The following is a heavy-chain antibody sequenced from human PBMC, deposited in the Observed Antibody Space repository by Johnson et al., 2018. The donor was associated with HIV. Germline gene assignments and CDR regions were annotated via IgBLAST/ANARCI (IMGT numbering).Heavy chain of an antibody. V-gene: IGHV3-13*01. CDR3: AREYDAFDI. J-gene: IGHJ3*02. CDR1: GFSVSTYD. CDR2: IGTAGDT. Sequence: VQLVESGGGLVQPGRSLRLSCAASGFSVSTYDMHWVRQATGKGLDWVSVIGTAGDTYYLGSVKGRFTISRENAKNSLYLQMNSLRAEDTAVYYCAREYDAFDIWGQGTMVTVSS.